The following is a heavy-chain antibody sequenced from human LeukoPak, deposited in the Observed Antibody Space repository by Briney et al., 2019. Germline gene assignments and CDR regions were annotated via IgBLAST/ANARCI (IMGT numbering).Heavy chain of an antibody. CDR1: GFTFSSYA. J-gene: IGHJ3*02. CDR2: ISGSGGST. D-gene: IGHD6-13*01. V-gene: IGHV3-23*01. Sequence: GGSLRLSCAASGFTFSSYAMSWVRQAPGKGLEWVSAISGSGGSTYYADSVKGRFTISRDNSKNTLYLQMNSLRAEDTAVYYCAKDSSDLYSSSPWGAFDIWGLGTMVTVSS. CDR3: AKDSSDLYSSSPWGAFDI.